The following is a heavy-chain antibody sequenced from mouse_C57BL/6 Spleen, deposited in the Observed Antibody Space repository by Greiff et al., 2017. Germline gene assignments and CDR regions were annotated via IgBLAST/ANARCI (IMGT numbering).Heavy chain of an antibody. CDR3: TEHYDGYRAY. V-gene: IGHV1-15*01. D-gene: IGHD2-3*01. CDR2: FDPETGGT. J-gene: IGHJ3*01. Sequence: VQLQQSGAELVRPGASVTLSCKASGYTFTDYEMHWVKQTPVHGLEWIGAFDPETGGTAYNQKFKGKAILTADKSSSTAYMELRSLTSEDSAVYYRTEHYDGYRAYWGQGTLVTVSA. CDR1: GYTFTDYE.